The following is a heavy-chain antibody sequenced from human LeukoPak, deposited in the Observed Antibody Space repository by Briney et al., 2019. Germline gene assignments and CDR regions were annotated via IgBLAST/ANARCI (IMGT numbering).Heavy chain of an antibody. Sequence: SETLSLTRTVSGGSINNYYWGWIRQPAGKGLEWIGRIYTRGSTNYNPSLNSRVTMSVDTSKNQFPLKLSSVTAADTAVYYCARGRYCSADICSGGDAFDIWGQGTMVSVSS. CDR3: ARGRYCSADICSGGDAFDI. D-gene: IGHD2-15*01. J-gene: IGHJ3*02. V-gene: IGHV4-4*07. CDR1: GGSINNYY. CDR2: IYTRGST.